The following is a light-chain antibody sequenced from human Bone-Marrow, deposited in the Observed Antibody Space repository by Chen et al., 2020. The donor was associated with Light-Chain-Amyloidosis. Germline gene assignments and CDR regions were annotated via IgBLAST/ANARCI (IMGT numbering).Light chain of an antibody. CDR2: ATS. CDR1: QSISSY. Sequence: DIQMTQSPSSLSASVGDRVTITCRASQSISSYLNWYQQKPGKAPKLLIYATSSLQSGVPSRFSGSGSGTDFTRTISSLQSEDFAVYYCQQCNNWPPSYTFGQGTKLEIK. V-gene: IGKV1-39*01. CDR3: QQCNNWPPSYT. J-gene: IGKJ2*01.